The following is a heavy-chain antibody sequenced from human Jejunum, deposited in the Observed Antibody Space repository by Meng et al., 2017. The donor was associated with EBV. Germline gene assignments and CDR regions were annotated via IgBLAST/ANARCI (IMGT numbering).Heavy chain of an antibody. CDR1: GVSIRSSNW. CDR3: ARYGSGYFPALWY. V-gene: IGHV4-4*02. Sequence: VPLTCSGPGLWKPSGTQAPTGAGSGVSIRSSNWWSWVRPPPGKGLEWIGEIYHSGSTNYNPSLKSRVTISVDKSKNQFSLKLSSVTAADTAVYYCARYGSGYFPALWYWGQGTLVTVSS. D-gene: IGHD3-3*01. J-gene: IGHJ4*02. CDR2: IYHSGST.